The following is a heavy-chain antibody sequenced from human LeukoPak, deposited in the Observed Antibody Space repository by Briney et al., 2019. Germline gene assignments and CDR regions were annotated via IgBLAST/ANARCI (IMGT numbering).Heavy chain of an antibody. CDR2: INPNSGNT. CDR1: GYTFTTYD. J-gene: IGHJ1*01. Sequence: GASVKVSCKASGYTFTTYDINWVRQATGQGLQWMGWINPNSGNTGYAQKFQGRITITRNTSISTVYMELSSLRSEDTAVYYCARGPPTAQYFQHWGQGTLVTASS. CDR3: ARGPPTAQYFQH. V-gene: IGHV1-8*03. D-gene: IGHD1-1*01.